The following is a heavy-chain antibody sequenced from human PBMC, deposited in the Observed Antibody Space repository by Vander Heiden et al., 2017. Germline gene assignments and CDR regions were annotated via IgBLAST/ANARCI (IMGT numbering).Heavy chain of an antibody. CDR3: ARGHGGFGELWEYYYYYYGMDV. D-gene: IGHD3-10*01. Sequence: QVQLQQWGAGLLKPSETLSLTCAVYGGSFSGYYCSWIRQPPGKGLEWSGEINHSGSTNYNPSLKSRVTISVDTSKNQFSLKLSSVTAADTAVYYCARGHGGFGELWEYYYYYYGMDVWGQGTTVTVSS. CDR1: GGSFSGYY. CDR2: INHSGST. J-gene: IGHJ6*02. V-gene: IGHV4-34*01.